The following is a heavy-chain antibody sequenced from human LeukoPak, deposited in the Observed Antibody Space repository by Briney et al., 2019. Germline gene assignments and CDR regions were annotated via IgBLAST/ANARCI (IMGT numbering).Heavy chain of an antibody. J-gene: IGHJ3*02. CDR1: GFTFSSYA. CDR3: ARVGEYYDSSGYYHDAFDI. D-gene: IGHD3-22*01. V-gene: IGHV3-23*01. Sequence: GGSLRLSCAASGFTFSSYAMSWVRQAPGKGLEWVSAISGSGGSTYYADSVKGRFTISRDNSKNTLYLQMNSLRAEDTAVYYCARVGEYYDSSGYYHDAFDIWGQGTMVTVSS. CDR2: ISGSGGST.